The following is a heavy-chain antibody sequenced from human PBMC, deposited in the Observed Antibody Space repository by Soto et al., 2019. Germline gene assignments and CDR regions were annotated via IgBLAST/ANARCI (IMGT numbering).Heavy chain of an antibody. CDR1: GYSFTSYW. CDR3: ASAGWSYCYYYYGMDV. V-gene: IGHV5-51*01. CDR2: IYPGDSDT. D-gene: IGHD1-26*01. Sequence: GESLKISCKGSGYSFTSYWIGWVRQMPGKGLEWMGIIYPGDSDTRYSPSFQGQVTISADKSISTAYLQWSSLKASDTAMSYCASAGWSYCYYYYGMDVWGQGSTVTVSS. J-gene: IGHJ6*02.